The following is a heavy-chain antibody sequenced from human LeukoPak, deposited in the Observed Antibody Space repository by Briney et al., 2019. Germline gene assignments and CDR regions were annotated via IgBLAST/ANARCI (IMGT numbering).Heavy chain of an antibody. CDR1: GFTFGDYA. Sequence: PGRSLRLSCTASGFTFGDYAMSWVRQAPGKGLEWVGFIRSKAYGGTTEYAASMKGRFTISRDDSKSIAYLQMNSLKTEDTAVYYCTRSGATVSGWPFPYDYWGQGTLVTVSS. CDR3: TRSGATVSGWPFPYDY. CDR2: IRSKAYGGTT. V-gene: IGHV3-49*04. J-gene: IGHJ4*02. D-gene: IGHD6-19*01.